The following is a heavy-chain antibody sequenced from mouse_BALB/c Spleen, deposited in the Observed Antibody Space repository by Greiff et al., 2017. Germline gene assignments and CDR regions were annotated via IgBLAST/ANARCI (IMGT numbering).Heavy chain of an antibody. CDR3: ARYGNYAD. Sequence: VQLQQPGAELVKPGASVKLSCKASGYTFTSYWMHWVKQRPGQGLEWIGEINPSNGRTNYNEKFKSKATLTVDKSSSTAYMQLSSLTAEDSAVYYCARYGNYADWGQGTTLTVSS. D-gene: IGHD2-1*01. CDR2: INPSNGRT. CDR1: GYTFTSYW. V-gene: IGHV1S81*02. J-gene: IGHJ2*01.